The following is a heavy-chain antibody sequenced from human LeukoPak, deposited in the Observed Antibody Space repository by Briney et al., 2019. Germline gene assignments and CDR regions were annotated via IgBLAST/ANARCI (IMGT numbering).Heavy chain of an antibody. J-gene: IGHJ6*03. CDR3: TADLGTTSLQDYYCYMDV. CDR2: IKSKTDGATT. D-gene: IGHD1-7*01. Sequence: GGSLRLSCAASGFTFSSAWMSWVRQAPGKGLEWVGRIKSKTDGATTDYTAPVKGRFTISRDDSKNTLYLQLNSLKTEDTAVYYCTADLGTTSLQDYYCYMDVWGDGTTVTVSS. V-gene: IGHV3-15*01. CDR1: GFTFSSAW.